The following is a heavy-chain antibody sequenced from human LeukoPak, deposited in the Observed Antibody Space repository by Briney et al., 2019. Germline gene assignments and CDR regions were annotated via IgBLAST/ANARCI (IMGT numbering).Heavy chain of an antibody. V-gene: IGHV1-2*02. CDR2: INPNSGGT. CDR3: AREYDPPPYYYYFGMDV. Sequence: ASVKVSCKSSAYTFTGYYMHWVRQAPGQGLEWMGWINPNSGGTNYAQKFQGRVTMTRDTSISTAYMELSRLRSDDTAVYYCAREYDPPPYYYYFGMDVWGQGTTVTVSS. J-gene: IGHJ6*02. D-gene: IGHD3-3*01. CDR1: AYTFTGYY.